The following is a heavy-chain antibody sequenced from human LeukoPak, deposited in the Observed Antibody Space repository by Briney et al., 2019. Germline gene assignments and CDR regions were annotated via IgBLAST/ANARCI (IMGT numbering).Heavy chain of an antibody. CDR1: GGSISTYY. D-gene: IGHD6-13*01. Sequence: SETLSLTCTVSGGSISTYYWSWIRQPAGKGLELVGRIYSTGTTTYNPSLNSRVTMSVDTSKNQFSLNLSSVTAADTAVYFCARVPSAGSRIYFDRWGQGTLVTVSS. V-gene: IGHV4-4*07. J-gene: IGHJ4*02. CDR2: IYSTGTT. CDR3: ARVPSAGSRIYFDR.